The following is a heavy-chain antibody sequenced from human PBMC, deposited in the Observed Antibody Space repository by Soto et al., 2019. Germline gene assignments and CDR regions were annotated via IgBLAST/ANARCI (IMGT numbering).Heavy chain of an antibody. J-gene: IGHJ6*02. CDR3: ARDQLRIAARLAQSPLLYYYYGMDV. Sequence: ASVKVSCKASGYTFTGYYMHWVRQAPGQGLEWMGWINPNSGGANYAQKFQGWVTMTRDTSISTAYMELSRLRSDDTAVYYCARDQLRIAARLAQSPLLYYYYGMDVWGQGTTVTVSS. CDR1: GYTFTGYY. CDR2: INPNSGGA. D-gene: IGHD6-6*01. V-gene: IGHV1-2*04.